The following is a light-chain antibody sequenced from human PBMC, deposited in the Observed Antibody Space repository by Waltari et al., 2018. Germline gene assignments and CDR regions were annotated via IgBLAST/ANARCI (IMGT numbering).Light chain of an antibody. CDR1: QSVSGN. V-gene: IGKV3-15*01. Sequence: IVMTQSPATLSVSPGERVTLSCRASQSVSGNLAWYQRKPGQAPRLLMYGAATRAAGVPTRFSGSGSGTEFTVTISSLQSEDCAVYYCQQYNDWPQTFGQGTKLETK. CDR2: GAA. J-gene: IGKJ2*01. CDR3: QQYNDWPQT.